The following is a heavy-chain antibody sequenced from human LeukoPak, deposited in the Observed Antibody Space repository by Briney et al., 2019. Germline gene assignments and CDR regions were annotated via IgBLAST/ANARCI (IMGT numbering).Heavy chain of an antibody. D-gene: IGHD2-2*01. CDR1: GFTVSSNY. V-gene: IGHV3-53*01. Sequence: GGSLRLSCAASGFTVSSNYMNWVRQAPGKGLEWVSTISIGGGTTFYADSVKGRFTISRDNSKNTLHLQMNSLRAEDTAVYYCARSQLRYITKSNYYVDYWGQGALVIVSS. CDR3: ARSQLRYITKSNYYVDY. CDR2: ISIGGGTT. J-gene: IGHJ4*03.